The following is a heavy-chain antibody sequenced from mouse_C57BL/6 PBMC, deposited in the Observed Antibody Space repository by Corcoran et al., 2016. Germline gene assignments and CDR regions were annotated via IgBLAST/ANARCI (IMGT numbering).Heavy chain of an antibody. Sequence: QIQLVQSGPELKKPGETVKISCKASGYTFTEYPMHWVKQAPGKGFKWMGMIYTDYGDATYAEEFKGVFAFSLETSASTAYLQINNLKNEDTATSFCVSYYSNYGMDYWGQGTSVTVSS. CDR3: VSYYSNYGMDY. V-gene: IGHV9-1*01. CDR1: GYTFTEYP. J-gene: IGHJ4*01. CDR2: IYTDYGDA. D-gene: IGHD2-5*01.